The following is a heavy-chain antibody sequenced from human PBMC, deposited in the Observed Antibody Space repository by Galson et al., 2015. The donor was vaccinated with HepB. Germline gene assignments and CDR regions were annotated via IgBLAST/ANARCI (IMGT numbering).Heavy chain of an antibody. D-gene: IGHD2-21*01. J-gene: IGHJ6*02. CDR2: IKSKTDGGTT. V-gene: IGHV3-15*01. Sequence: SLRLSCAASGFTFSNAWMSWVRQAPGKGLEWVGRIKSKTDGGTTDYAAPVKGRFTISRDDSKNTLYLQMNSLKTEDTAVYYCTTDRFTADWSFYYYGMDVWGQGTTVTVSS. CDR3: TTDRFTADWSFYYYGMDV. CDR1: GFTFSNAW.